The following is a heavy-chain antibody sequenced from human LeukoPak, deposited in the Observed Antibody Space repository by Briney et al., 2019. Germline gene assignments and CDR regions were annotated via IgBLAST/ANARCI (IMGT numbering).Heavy chain of an antibody. J-gene: IGHJ4*02. Sequence: GGSLRLSCAASGFTLSTYAMNWVRQAPGKGLEWVSGISNSGGSTYYADSVKGRFTISRDNSKNTLYLQMNSLRAEDTAVYYCAKDQYTGGLTWNFDYWGQGTLVTVSS. D-gene: IGHD6-19*01. CDR3: AKDQYTGGLTWNFDY. CDR2: ISNSGGST. V-gene: IGHV3-23*01. CDR1: GFTLSTYA.